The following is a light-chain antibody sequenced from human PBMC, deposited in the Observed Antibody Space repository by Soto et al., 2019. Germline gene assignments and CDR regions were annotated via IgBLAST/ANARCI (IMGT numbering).Light chain of an antibody. CDR1: QSLLHSNGYNY. Sequence: DIVMTQSPLSLPVTPGEPASISCRSSQSLLHSNGYNYLDWYLQKPGQSPQLLIYLGSTRASGVPDRFSGSGSGTDFTLNITRIEAEDVGVYFCMQALHALFTFGPGTKVDIK. CDR3: MQALHALFT. CDR2: LGS. J-gene: IGKJ3*01. V-gene: IGKV2-28*01.